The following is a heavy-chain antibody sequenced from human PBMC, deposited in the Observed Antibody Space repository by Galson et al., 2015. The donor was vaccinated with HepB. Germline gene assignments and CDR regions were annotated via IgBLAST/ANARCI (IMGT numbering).Heavy chain of an antibody. CDR1: GFTFSSHS. J-gene: IGHJ6*03. CDR2: ISSSSSYI. D-gene: IGHD6-6*01. CDR3: ARRLPYSSSSEYYYYMDV. Sequence: SLRLSCAASGFTFSSHSMNWVRQAPGKGLEWVSSISSSSSYIYYADSVKGRFTISRDNAKNSLYLQVNSLRAEDTAVYYCARRLPYSSSSEYYYYMDVWGKGTTVTVSS. V-gene: IGHV3-21*01.